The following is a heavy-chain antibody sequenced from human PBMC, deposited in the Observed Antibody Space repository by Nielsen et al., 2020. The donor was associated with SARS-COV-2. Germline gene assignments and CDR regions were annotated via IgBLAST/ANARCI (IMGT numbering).Heavy chain of an antibody. D-gene: IGHD6-13*01. V-gene: IGHV3-48*02. CDR3: ARGAAAALTAFDI. CDR2: IGSDTTTK. Sequence: GGSLRLSCAASGFTFSNFNMNWVRRAPGKGLEWVSYIGSDTTTKHYADSVRGRFIVSRDSAKNSLYLQMNSLRDEDTAVYFCARGAAAALTAFDIWGQGTMVTVSS. CDR1: GFTFSNFN. J-gene: IGHJ3*02.